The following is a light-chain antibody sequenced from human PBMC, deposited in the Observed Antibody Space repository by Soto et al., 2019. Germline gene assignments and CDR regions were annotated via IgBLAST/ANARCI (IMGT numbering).Light chain of an antibody. CDR3: SSHTSGDTRG. CDR2: EVT. Sequence: QSALTQPASVSGSPGQSIAISCTGTSSDVGGYDYVSWYQQHPDKAPKLIIYEVTKRPSGVSNRFSGSKSGNTASLTISGLQSDDEADYYCSSHTSGDTRGFGSGTKVTVL. V-gene: IGLV2-14*01. CDR1: SSDVGGYDY. J-gene: IGLJ1*01.